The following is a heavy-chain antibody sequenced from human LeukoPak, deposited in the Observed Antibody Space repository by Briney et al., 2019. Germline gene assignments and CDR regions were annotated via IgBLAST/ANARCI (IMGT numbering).Heavy chain of an antibody. CDR2: ISSSSSYI. CDR3: ASSVLGYYYGMDV. CDR1: GFTFSSYS. D-gene: IGHD5/OR15-5a*01. V-gene: IGHV3-21*01. Sequence: GGSLRLSCGASGFTFSSYSMNWVRQAPGKGLEWVSSISSSSSYIYYADSVKGRFTISRDNAKNSLYLQMNSLRAEDTAVYYCASSVLGYYYGMDVWGQGTTVTVSS. J-gene: IGHJ6*02.